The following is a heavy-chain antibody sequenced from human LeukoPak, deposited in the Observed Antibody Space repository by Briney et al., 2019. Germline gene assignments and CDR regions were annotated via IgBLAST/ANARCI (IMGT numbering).Heavy chain of an antibody. CDR3: ARQTGSGLFSLP. J-gene: IGHJ4*02. CDR1: GGSISSCY. V-gene: IGHV4-39*01. D-gene: IGHD3-10*01. CDR2: IYFSGGT. Sequence: PSETLSLTCTVSGGSISSCYWGWLRQPPGKGLEWIGSIYFSGGTYYNASLKSRVTISVDTSKNQFSLKLSSVTAADTAVYYCARQTGSGLFSLPGGQGTLVTVSS.